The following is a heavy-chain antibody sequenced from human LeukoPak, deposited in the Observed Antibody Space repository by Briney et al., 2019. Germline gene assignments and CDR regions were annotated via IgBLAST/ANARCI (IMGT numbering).Heavy chain of an antibody. CDR2: IGTQSGNT. J-gene: IGHJ4*02. Sequence: ASVKVSCKASGYTLTSYGINWMRQAPGQGLEWMGWIGTQSGNTNYAQEVQGRLTLTTDRSTNTAYMELRSLRSDDTAVYYCARGAYGDKWGQGTMVTVSS. D-gene: IGHD4-17*01. CDR3: ARGAYGDK. CDR1: GYTLTSYG. V-gene: IGHV1-18*01.